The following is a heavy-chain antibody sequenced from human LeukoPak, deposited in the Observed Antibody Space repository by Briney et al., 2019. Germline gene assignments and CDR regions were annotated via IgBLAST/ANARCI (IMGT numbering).Heavy chain of an antibody. Sequence: GASVKVSYKASGYTFTSYGISWVRQAPGQGLEWMGWISAYNGNTNYAQKLQGRVTMTTDTSTSTAYMELRSLRSDDTAVYYCARDRRIAVAGTRLWGDAPTDYWGQGTLVTVSS. J-gene: IGHJ4*02. CDR3: ARDRRIAVAGTRLWGDAPTDY. CDR1: GYTFTSYG. D-gene: IGHD6-19*01. V-gene: IGHV1-18*01. CDR2: ISAYNGNT.